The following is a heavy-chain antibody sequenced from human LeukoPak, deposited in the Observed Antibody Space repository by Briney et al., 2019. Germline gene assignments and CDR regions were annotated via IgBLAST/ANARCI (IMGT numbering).Heavy chain of an antibody. CDR2: ISGSGGST. J-gene: IGHJ3*02. V-gene: IGHV3-23*01. D-gene: IGHD6-13*01. Sequence: GSLRLYCATSGFTFSSFTMNWVRQAPGKGLEWVSAISGSGGSTYYADSVKGRFTISRDNSKNTLYLHMNSLRAEDTAVYYCANLIAAAGPYDAFDIWGQGTMV. CDR3: ANLIAAAGPYDAFDI. CDR1: GFTFSSFT.